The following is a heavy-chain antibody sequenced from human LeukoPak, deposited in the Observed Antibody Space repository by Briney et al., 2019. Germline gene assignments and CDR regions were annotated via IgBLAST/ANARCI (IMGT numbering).Heavy chain of an antibody. V-gene: IGHV3-7*01. Sequence: PGGSLRLSCAASGFTFSSYWMSWVRQAPGKGLEWVANIKQDGSEKYYVDSVKGRFTISRDDAKNSLYLQMNSLRAEDTAVYYCARDQGRGVALAAIAAAGSDDYWGQGTLVTVSS. CDR1: GFTFSSYW. J-gene: IGHJ4*02. CDR2: IKQDGSEK. CDR3: ARDQGRGVALAAIAAAGSDDY. D-gene: IGHD6-13*01.